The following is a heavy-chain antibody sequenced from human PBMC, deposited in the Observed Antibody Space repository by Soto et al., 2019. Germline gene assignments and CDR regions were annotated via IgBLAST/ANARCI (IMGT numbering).Heavy chain of an antibody. CDR3: ARHKGADYSDNSGHLDY. Sequence: GESLKISCTVYGYRFTSYWIGWVRQIPGKGLEWMGIIYPGDSDTKYSPSFQGQVTISVDKSIFTASLQWSSLTASDTAVYYCARHKGADYSDNSGHLDYWGQGTTVTVYS. CDR2: IYPGDSDT. V-gene: IGHV5-51*01. D-gene: IGHD3-22*01. J-gene: IGHJ4*02. CDR1: GYRFTSYW.